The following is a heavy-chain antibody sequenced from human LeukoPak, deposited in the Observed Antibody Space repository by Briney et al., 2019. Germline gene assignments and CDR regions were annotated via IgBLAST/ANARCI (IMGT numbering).Heavy chain of an antibody. CDR2: IIGSDEST. CDR1: GFTFSSYA. J-gene: IGHJ4*02. V-gene: IGHV3-23*01. D-gene: IGHD1-26*01. CDR3: AKDQSGSRA. Sequence: GGSLRLSCAASGFTFSSYAMSWVRQAPGKGLEWVSTIIGSDESTFYTDSVKGRFTISRDNPKNMVYLQVNSLRVEDTAVYYCAKDQSGSRAWGQGTLVTVSS.